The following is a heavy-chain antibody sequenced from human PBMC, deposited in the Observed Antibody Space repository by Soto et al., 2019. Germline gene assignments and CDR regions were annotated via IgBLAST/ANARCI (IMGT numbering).Heavy chain of an antibody. Sequence: QVQLVESGGGVVQPGRSLRLSCAASGFTFRNYGMHWVRQAPAKGLAWVALVWYDGGNKNYVDSVKGRFTISRDNSNDTVYLQMNSLRDEDTAVYYCVRAAGYSGDDYVYYYGMDVWGQGTTVTVSS. CDR3: VRAAGYSGDDYVYYYGMDV. J-gene: IGHJ6*02. D-gene: IGHD5-12*01. V-gene: IGHV3-33*01. CDR1: GFTFRNYG. CDR2: VWYDGGNK.